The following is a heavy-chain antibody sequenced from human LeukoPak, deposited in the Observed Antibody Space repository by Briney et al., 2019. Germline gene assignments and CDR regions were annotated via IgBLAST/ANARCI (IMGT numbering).Heavy chain of an antibody. Sequence: PGGSLRLSCAASGFTFNNYAMSWVRQAPGKGLEWVPAMSSSAGYRYNADSVKGRFSISRDNSKNTLYLQMNSLRAEDTAVYYCAKASTAYISSPGTYMDVWGKETTVTVSS. CDR1: GFTFNNYA. D-gene: IGHD3-3*02. J-gene: IGHJ6*03. CDR2: MSSSAGYR. V-gene: IGHV3-23*01. CDR3: AKASTAYISSPGTYMDV.